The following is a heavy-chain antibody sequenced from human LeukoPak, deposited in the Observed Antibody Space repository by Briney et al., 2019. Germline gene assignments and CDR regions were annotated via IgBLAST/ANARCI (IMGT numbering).Heavy chain of an antibody. Sequence: ASVKVSCKASGGTFSSYAISWVRQAPGQGLEWMGWINPNSGDTHYAQNFQGRVTMTRDTSISTACMELSRLTSDDTAVYYCAIDGNEAVAGTGAVTYWGQGTLVIVSS. CDR1: GGTFSSYA. J-gene: IGHJ4*02. V-gene: IGHV1-2*02. CDR3: AIDGNEAVAGTGAVTY. D-gene: IGHD6-19*01. CDR2: INPNSGDT.